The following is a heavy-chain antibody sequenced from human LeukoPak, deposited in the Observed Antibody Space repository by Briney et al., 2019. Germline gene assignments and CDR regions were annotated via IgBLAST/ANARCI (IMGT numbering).Heavy chain of an antibody. CDR2: IIPILGIA. CDR1: GGTFSSYA. J-gene: IGHJ6*02. Sequence: SVKVSCKASGGTFSSYAISWVRQAPGQGLEWMGRIIPILGIANYAQKFQGRVTITADKSTSTAYMELSSLRSEDTAVYYCARVLGVATMVRGVIIKYGMDVWGQGTTVTVSS. CDR3: ARVLGVATMVRGVIIKYGMDV. V-gene: IGHV1-69*04. D-gene: IGHD3-10*01.